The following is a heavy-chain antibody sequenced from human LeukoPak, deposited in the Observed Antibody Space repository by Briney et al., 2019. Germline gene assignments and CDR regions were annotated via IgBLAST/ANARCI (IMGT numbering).Heavy chain of an antibody. CDR3: ARAYCGGDCYQNVLDY. D-gene: IGHD2-21*02. CDR2: IYYSGST. V-gene: IGHV4-31*03. J-gene: IGHJ4*02. Sequence: SQTLSLTCTVSGGSISSGGYYWSWIRQHPGKGLEWIGYIYYSGSTYYNPSLKSRVTISVDTSKNQFSLKLSSVTAADTAVYYCARAYCGGDCYQNVLDYWGQGTLVTVSS. CDR1: GGSISSGGYY.